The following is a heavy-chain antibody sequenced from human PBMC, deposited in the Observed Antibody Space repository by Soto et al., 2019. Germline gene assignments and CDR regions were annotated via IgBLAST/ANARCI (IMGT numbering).Heavy chain of an antibody. CDR2: IDGVGTGT. J-gene: IGHJ4*02. CDR3: TTVLAY. Sequence: EVQLVQSGGGSVQPGGSLRLSCAASGFTFTNYWMHWVRQVPGKGLVWVSRIDGVGTGTSYSDSVRGRFTISRDNAENTLYLQMTSVRAEDTAVYYCTTVLAYWGQGTLAPVTS. V-gene: IGHV3-74*01. D-gene: IGHD3-3*02. CDR1: GFTFTNYW.